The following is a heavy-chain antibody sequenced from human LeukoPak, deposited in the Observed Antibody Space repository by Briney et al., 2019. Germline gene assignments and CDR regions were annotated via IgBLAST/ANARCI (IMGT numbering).Heavy chain of an antibody. D-gene: IGHD1/OR15-1a*01. Sequence: GGSLRLSCAASGFTFSSFAMTWVRQAPGKGLEWVSAISGSGGSTYYADSVKGRFTISRDNSKNTLYLQMNSLRAEDTAVYYCAKVPYNWNNGGFDYWGQGTLVTVSS. J-gene: IGHJ4*02. CDR2: ISGSGGST. CDR3: AKVPYNWNNGGFDY. CDR1: GFTFSSFA. V-gene: IGHV3-23*01.